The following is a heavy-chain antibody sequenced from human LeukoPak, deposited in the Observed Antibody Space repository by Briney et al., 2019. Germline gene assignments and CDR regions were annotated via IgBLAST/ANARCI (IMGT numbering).Heavy chain of an antibody. V-gene: IGHV4-39*01. J-gene: IGHJ4*02. CDR3: ARQHTRGVVVALVDY. D-gene: IGHD2-8*02. Sequence: SETLSLTCTVSGDSITRTTSYWGWIRQPPGKGLEWIGALYYTGTTYYNPSLKSRVTLSVDTSKNQFSLKLSSVTAADTAVYYCARQHTRGVVVALVDYWGQGTLVTVSS. CDR2: LYYTGTT. CDR1: GDSITRTTSY.